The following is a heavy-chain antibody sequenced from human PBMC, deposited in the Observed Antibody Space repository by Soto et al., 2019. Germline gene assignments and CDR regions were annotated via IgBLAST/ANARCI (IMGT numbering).Heavy chain of an antibody. Sequence: QVQLQESGPGLVKPSETLSLICTVSGSSSRTYYWTWVRQTPGKGLEWIGYVSDSGTTKYSPSLKSRLTISIDPSKYQFTLKLNSVTAADTAMYYCARGTGYTSGWYEFADYWGQGTLVTVSS. CDR2: VSDSGTT. V-gene: IGHV4-59*08. D-gene: IGHD6-19*01. CDR1: GSSSRTYY. J-gene: IGHJ4*02. CDR3: ARGTGYTSGWYEFADY.